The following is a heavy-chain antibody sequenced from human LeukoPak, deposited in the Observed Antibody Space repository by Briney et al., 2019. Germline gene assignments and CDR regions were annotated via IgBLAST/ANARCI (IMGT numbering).Heavy chain of an antibody. CDR3: ATDRGAY. CDR1: GSTFSTSW. D-gene: IGHD3-10*01. Sequence: GGSLRLSCAASGSTFSTSWMNWVRRAPGKGLEWVALIKQHGSEIYHADSVKGRFTISRDDAANSLYLQMYSLRVEDTAVYYCATDRGAYWGQGTLVTVSS. CDR2: IKQHGSEI. J-gene: IGHJ4*02. V-gene: IGHV3-7*01.